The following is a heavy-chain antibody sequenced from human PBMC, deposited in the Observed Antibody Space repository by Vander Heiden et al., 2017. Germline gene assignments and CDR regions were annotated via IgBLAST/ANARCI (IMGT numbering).Heavy chain of an antibody. CDR3: AKGVTTVVTSGGVFEY. Sequence: QVQLVESGGGVVQPGRSLRLYCAASGFIFSAFGINVVRQAPGKGLEWLAIISYHGIHKYHSDSVKGRFTISRDNSKNTLDLQMNSLGGEDTAFYYCAKGVTTVVTSGGVFEYWGQGTLVTVSS. D-gene: IGHD4-17*01. CDR2: ISYHGIHK. J-gene: IGHJ4*02. V-gene: IGHV3-30*18. CDR1: GFIFSAFG.